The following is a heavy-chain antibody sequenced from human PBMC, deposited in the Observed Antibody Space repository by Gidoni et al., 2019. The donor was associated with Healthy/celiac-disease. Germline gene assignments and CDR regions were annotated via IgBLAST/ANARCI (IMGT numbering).Heavy chain of an antibody. V-gene: IGHV4-38-2*02. D-gene: IGHD1-26*01. Sequence: QVQLQESGPGLVKPSETLSLTCTVSGYSISSGYYWGWIRQPPGKGLEWIGSIYHSGSTYYNPSLKSRFTISVDTSKNQFSLKLSSLTAADTAVYYCARGGWELLYAFDIWGQGAMVTVSS. CDR2: IYHSGST. J-gene: IGHJ3*02. CDR1: GYSISSGYY. CDR3: ARGGWELLYAFDI.